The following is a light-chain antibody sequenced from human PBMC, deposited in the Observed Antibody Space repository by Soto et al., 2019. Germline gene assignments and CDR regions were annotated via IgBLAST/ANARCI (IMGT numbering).Light chain of an antibody. CDR2: LNSDGSH. CDR3: QTWGTGIHVV. CDR1: SEHSSYA. Sequence: QPVLTQSPSASASLGASVKLTCTLSSEHSSYAIAWHQQQPEKGPRYLMKLNSDGSHSKGDGIPDRFSGSSSGAERYLTISSLQSEDEADYYCQTWGTGIHVVFGGGTKVTVL. J-gene: IGLJ2*01. V-gene: IGLV4-69*01.